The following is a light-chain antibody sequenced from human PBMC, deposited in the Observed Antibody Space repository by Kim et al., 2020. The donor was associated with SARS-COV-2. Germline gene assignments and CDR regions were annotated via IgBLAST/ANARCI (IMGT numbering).Light chain of an antibody. V-gene: IGKV1-5*01. CDR3: QQYDSSSYT. CDR1: QSISTW. J-gene: IGKJ2*01. CDR2: DAS. Sequence: SASGGDRVTIACRASQSISTWLAWYQQKPGNAPKLVIYDASIWERGIPARFSGSGSGTEFTLTISSLQPDDFATYYCQQYDSSSYTFGQGTKLEI.